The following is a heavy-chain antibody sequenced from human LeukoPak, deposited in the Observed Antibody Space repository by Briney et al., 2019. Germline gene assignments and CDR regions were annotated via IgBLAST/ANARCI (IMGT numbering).Heavy chain of an antibody. D-gene: IGHD4-17*01. CDR1: GFTFSNAW. CDR3: TTYGDYDATFDY. Sequence: PGGSLRLSCAASGFTFSNAWMSWVRQAPGKGLEWVGRIKSRTDGGTTDYAAPVKGRFTISRDDSKNTLYLQMNSLKTEDTAVYYCTTYGDYDATFDYWGQGTLVTVSS. CDR2: IKSRTDGGTT. J-gene: IGHJ4*02. V-gene: IGHV3-15*01.